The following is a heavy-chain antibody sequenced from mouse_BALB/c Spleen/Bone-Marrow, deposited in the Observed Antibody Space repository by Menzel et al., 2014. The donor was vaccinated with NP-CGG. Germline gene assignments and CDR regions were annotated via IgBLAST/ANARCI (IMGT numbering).Heavy chain of an antibody. CDR1: GFNIKDTY. D-gene: IGHD2-2*01. J-gene: IGHJ3*01. Sequence: EVQLQQSGAELVKPGASVKLSCTASGFNIKDTYMHWVKQRPEQGLEWIGRIDPANGNTKYDPKFQGRATITADTSSNTAYLQLSSLTSEDTAVYYCSRWLPLAYWGQGTLVTVSA. CDR3: SRWLPLAY. CDR2: IDPANGNT. V-gene: IGHV14-3*02.